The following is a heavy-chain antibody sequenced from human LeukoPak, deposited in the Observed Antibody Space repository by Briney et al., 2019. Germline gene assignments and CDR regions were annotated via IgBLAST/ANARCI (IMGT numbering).Heavy chain of an antibody. CDR3: ARPTIALLAFDI. D-gene: IGHD5-24*01. J-gene: IGHJ3*02. Sequence: PSETLSLTCTVSGYSISSGYYWGWIRQPPGKGLEWIGSIYHSGSTNSNPSLKSRVTISIDTSKNQFSLKLSSVTAADTAVYYCARPTIALLAFDIWGQGTMVTVSS. CDR1: GYSISSGYY. V-gene: IGHV4-38-2*02. CDR2: IYHSGST.